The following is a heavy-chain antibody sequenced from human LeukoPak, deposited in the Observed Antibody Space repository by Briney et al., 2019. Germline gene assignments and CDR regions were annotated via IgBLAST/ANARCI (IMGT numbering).Heavy chain of an antibody. V-gene: IGHV4-59*01. CDR2: IYYSGST. D-gene: IGHD3-22*01. J-gene: IGHJ4*02. CDR3: AGTFDSSGYYYGATNFDY. Sequence: SETLSLTCTVSGGSISSYYWSWIRQPPGKGLEWIGYIYYSGSTNYNPSLKSRVTISVDTSKNQFSLKLSSVTAADTAVYYCAGTFDSSGYYYGATNFDYWGQGTLVTVSS. CDR1: GGSISSYY.